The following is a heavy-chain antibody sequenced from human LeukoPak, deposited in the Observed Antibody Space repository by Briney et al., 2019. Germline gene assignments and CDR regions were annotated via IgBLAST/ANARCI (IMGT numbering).Heavy chain of an antibody. CDR2: ISGSGRSL. V-gene: IGHV3-23*01. CDR1: GFNSNDYV. Sequence: PGGSLRLSCAASGFNSNDYVMSWVRQAPGKGLEWVSCISGSGRSLYYADSIKGRLNISRDNSKHILYLQMDSLIAEDTAIYYGATEVVYWGQGALVTVSS. CDR3: ATEVVY. J-gene: IGHJ4*02.